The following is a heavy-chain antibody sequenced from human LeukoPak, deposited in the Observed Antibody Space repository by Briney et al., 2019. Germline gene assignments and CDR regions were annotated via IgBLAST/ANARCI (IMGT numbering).Heavy chain of an antibody. CDR2: THYSGTS. D-gene: IGHD1-26*01. Sequence: SETLSLTCTVSGTSINNYYWNWIRQPPGMALEWTGYTHYSGTSYYNPSLKSRVTMSVDTSKNQFSLKLNSVTAADTAVYFCAKWEESENAFDIWGQGTMVSVSS. J-gene: IGHJ3*02. CDR1: GTSINNYY. V-gene: IGHV4-59*13. CDR3: AKWEESENAFDI.